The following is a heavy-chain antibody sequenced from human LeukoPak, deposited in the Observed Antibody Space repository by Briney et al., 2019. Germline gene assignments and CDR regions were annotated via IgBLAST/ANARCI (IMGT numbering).Heavy chain of an antibody. D-gene: IGHD4-17*01. CDR2: IYHTGST. CDR1: GHSISSGYY. J-gene: IGHJ4*02. Sequence: SETLSLNCAVSGHSISSGYYWGWIRQPPGKGLEGIGVIYHTGSTYYNPSLKTRVTISIDTSKNQFSLRLNSVTAADTAVYYCARHAGYGDYNSFDYWGQGTLVTVSS. V-gene: IGHV4-38-2*01. CDR3: ARHAGYGDYNSFDY.